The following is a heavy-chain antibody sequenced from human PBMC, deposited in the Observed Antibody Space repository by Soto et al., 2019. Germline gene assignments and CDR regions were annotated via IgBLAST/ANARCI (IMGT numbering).Heavy chain of an antibody. CDR2: ISSSSSTI. CDR3: ARSDYYGSGSYYYGMDV. CDR1: GFTFSSYS. D-gene: IGHD3-10*01. J-gene: IGHJ6*02. Sequence: GGSLRLSCAASGFTFSSYSMNWVRQAPGKGLEWVSYISSSSSTIYCADSVKGRFTISRDNAKNSLYLQMNSLRDEDTAVYYCARSDYYGSGSYYYGMDVRGQGTTVTVSS. V-gene: IGHV3-48*02.